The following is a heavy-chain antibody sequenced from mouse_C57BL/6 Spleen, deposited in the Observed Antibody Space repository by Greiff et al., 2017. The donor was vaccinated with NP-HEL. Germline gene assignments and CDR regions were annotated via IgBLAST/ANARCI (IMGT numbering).Heavy chain of an antibody. V-gene: IGHV1-54*01. Sequence: VQLQQSGAELVRPGTSVKVSCKASGYAFTNYLIEWVKQRPGQGLEWIGVINPGSGGTNYNEKFKGKATLTADKSSSTAYMQLSSLTSEDSAVYFCARYGPYWGQGTTLTVSS. D-gene: IGHD1-1*02. J-gene: IGHJ2*01. CDR1: GYAFTNYL. CDR2: INPGSGGT. CDR3: ARYGPY.